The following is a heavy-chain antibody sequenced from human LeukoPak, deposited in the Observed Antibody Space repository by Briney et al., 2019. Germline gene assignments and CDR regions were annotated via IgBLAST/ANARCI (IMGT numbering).Heavy chain of an antibody. D-gene: IGHD6-13*01. V-gene: IGHV3-30*02. CDR3: ATLYDRDSSSWYGFNAFDI. J-gene: IGHJ3*02. Sequence: GGSLRLSCAASGFTFSSYGMHWVRQAPGKGLEWVAFIREDGSNKYYADSVKGRFTISRDNSKNTLYLQMNSLRAEDTAVYYCATLYDRDSSSWYGFNAFDIWGQGTMVTVSS. CDR2: IREDGSNK. CDR1: GFTFSSYG.